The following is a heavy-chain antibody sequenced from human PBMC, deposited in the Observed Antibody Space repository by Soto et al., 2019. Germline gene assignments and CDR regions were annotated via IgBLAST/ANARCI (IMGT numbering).Heavy chain of an antibody. J-gene: IGHJ3*01. CDR2: LDPKDSYT. V-gene: IGHV5-10-1*04. Sequence: PGESLKISCRASGYTFTDYWISWVRQMPGKGLEWVGRLDPKDSYTDYSPSFQGQVTIFFDKSISTVYLQLSGLRAPDTAIYYCARASRVVATIPFAFDFWCQGTKVTVSS. D-gene: IGHD2-15*01. CDR3: ARASRVVATIPFAFDF. CDR1: GYTFTDYW.